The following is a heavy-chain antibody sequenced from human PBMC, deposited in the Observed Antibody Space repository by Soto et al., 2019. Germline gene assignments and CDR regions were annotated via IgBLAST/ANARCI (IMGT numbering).Heavy chain of an antibody. CDR2: IIPAFGTA. J-gene: IGHJ5*02. D-gene: IGHD3-3*01. Sequence: QVQLVQSGAEVKNPGSSVKVSCKTSGGTFNSYLIDWVRQAPGQGLEWMGGIIPAFGTAKYAQKFQGRVTITATKPTPTANMGLRTLTPENTAVNYWAKGLAQPPVGLYLATWGKGTLVTVSS. CDR1: GGTFNSYL. CDR3: AKGLAQPPVGLYLAT. V-gene: IGHV1-69*06.